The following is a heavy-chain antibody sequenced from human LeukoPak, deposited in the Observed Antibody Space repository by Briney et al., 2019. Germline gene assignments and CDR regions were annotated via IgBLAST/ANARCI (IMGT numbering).Heavy chain of an antibody. CDR3: ARDKSEYDSSGRGDY. D-gene: IGHD3-22*01. Sequence: PGGSLRLSCAASGFAFSSYWMHWVRQVPGKGLVWLSRINGDGSYTKYADPVKGRFTISRDNAQNTLFLQMNSLSAEDTAVYFRARDKSEYDSSGRGDYWGQGTLVTVSS. V-gene: IGHV3-74*03. CDR1: GFAFSSYW. CDR2: INGDGSYT. J-gene: IGHJ4*02.